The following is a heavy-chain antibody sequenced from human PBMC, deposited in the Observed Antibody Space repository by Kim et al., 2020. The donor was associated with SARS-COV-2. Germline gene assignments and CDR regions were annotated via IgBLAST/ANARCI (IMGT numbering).Heavy chain of an antibody. J-gene: IGHJ4*02. Sequence: GGSLRLSCAASGFTFSNAWMSWVRQAPGKRLEWVGRIKSKTDGGTTDYAAPVKGRFTISRDDSKNTLYLQMNSLKTEDTAVYYCTTSSIAARERVDYWGQGTLVTVSS. CDR2: IKSKTDGGTT. CDR3: TTSSIAARERVDY. V-gene: IGHV3-15*01. CDR1: GFTFSNAW. D-gene: IGHD6-6*01.